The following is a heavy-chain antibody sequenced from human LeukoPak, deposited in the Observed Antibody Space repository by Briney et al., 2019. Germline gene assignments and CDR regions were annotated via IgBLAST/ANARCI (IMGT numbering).Heavy chain of an antibody. CDR1: GGSISSSSYY. V-gene: IGHV4-39*01. J-gene: IGHJ4*02. Sequence: PSETLSLTCTVSGGSISSSSYYWGWIRQPPGKGLEWIGSIYYSGSTYYNPSLKSRVTISVDTSKNQFSLKLSSVTAADTAVYYCATRQFLVAYFDYWGQGTLVTVSS. CDR2: IYYSGST. CDR3: ATRQFLVAYFDY. D-gene: IGHD5-12*01.